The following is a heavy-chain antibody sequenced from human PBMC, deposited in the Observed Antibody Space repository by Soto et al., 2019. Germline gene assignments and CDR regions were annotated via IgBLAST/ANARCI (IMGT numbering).Heavy chain of an antibody. J-gene: IGHJ4*02. V-gene: IGHV4-39*01. D-gene: IGHD4-17*01. CDR3: ARHGGAPGNVKRVWGTVTTLG. CDR2: IYYSGST. Sequence: QLQLQESGPGLVKPSETLSLTCTVSGGSISSSSYYWGWIRQPPGKGLEWIGSIYYSGSTYYNPSLKSRVTISVDTSKNQFSLKLSSVTAADTAVYYCARHGGAPGNVKRVWGTVTTLGWGQGTLVTVSS. CDR1: GGSISSSSYY.